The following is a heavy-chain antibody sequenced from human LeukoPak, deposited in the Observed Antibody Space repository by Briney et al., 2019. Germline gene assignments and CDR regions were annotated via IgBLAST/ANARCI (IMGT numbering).Heavy chain of an antibody. Sequence: ASVKVSCKGYGYTFINHDIDWVRQAAGQGLEWMGWINPNSGGTNYAQKFQGRVTMTRDTSISTAYMELSRLRSDDTAVYYCARDPSTSHAFDIWGQGTMVTVSS. CDR2: INPNSGGT. J-gene: IGHJ3*02. V-gene: IGHV1-2*02. CDR1: GYTFINHD. D-gene: IGHD2-2*01. CDR3: ARDPSTSHAFDI.